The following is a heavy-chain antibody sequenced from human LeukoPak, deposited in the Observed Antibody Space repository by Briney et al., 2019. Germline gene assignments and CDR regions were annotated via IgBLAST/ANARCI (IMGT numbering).Heavy chain of an antibody. CDR2: ISGSGGST. D-gene: IGHD1-26*01. J-gene: IGHJ4*02. V-gene: IGHV3-23*01. CDR3: AKHSLVGALFDY. Sequence: GGSLRLSCAASGFTFSSYAMTWVRQAPGKGLECVSGISGSGGSTFCADSVKGRFTISRDNSKNMLYLKLSSLRAEDTAVYYCAKHSLVGALFDYWGQGTLVTVSS. CDR1: GFTFSSYA.